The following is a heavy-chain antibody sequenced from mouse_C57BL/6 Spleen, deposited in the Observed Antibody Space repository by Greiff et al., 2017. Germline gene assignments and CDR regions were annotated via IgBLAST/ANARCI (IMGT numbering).Heavy chain of an antibody. V-gene: IGHV1-18*01. CDR3: ALAYYSNYGYFDV. J-gene: IGHJ1*03. CDR1: GYTFTDYN. CDR2: INHNNGGT. D-gene: IGHD2-5*01. Sequence: VQLQQSGPELVKPGASVKIPCKASGYTFTDYNMDWVKQSHGKSLEWIGDINHNNGGTIYNQKFKGKATLTVDKSSSTAYMELRSLTSEDTAVYYCALAYYSNYGYFDVWGTVTTVTVSS.